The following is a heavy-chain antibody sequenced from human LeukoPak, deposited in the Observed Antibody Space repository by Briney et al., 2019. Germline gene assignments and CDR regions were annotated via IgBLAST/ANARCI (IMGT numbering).Heavy chain of an antibody. J-gene: IGHJ5*02. Sequence: SETLSLTCSVSGGSISSFYCSWIRQPPGKGLEWIGYTSYSGNTNYNPSLKSRVTMSVDTSRKQFSLRLTTVTAADTAVYYCTRAPRKAWFDPWGQGTLVTVSS. CDR2: TSYSGNT. CDR3: TRAPRKAWFDP. D-gene: IGHD1-14*01. CDR1: GGSISSFY. V-gene: IGHV4-59*01.